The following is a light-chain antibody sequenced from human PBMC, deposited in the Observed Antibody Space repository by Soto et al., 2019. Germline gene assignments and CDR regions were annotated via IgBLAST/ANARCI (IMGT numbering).Light chain of an antibody. CDR1: SSNIGAGYD. CDR3: QSYDSSLSVYVV. J-gene: IGLJ2*01. Sequence: QAVVTQPPSVSGAPGQRVTISCTGSSSNIGAGYDVHWYQQLPGRAPKLLIYGNSNRPSGVPDRFSGSKSGTSASLAITGLQAEDEADYYCQSYDSSLSVYVVFGGGTKVTVL. CDR2: GNS. V-gene: IGLV1-40*01.